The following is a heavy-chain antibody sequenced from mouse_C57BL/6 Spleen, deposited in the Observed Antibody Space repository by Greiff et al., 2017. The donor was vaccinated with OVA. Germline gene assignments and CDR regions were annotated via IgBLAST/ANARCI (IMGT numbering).Heavy chain of an antibody. Sequence: EVQLQQSGPGLVKPSQSLSLTCSVTGYSITSGYYWNWIRQFPGNKLEWMGYISYDGSNNYNPSLKNRISITRDTSKNQFFLKLNSVTTEDTATYYCADGYDGGFDYWGQGTTLTVSS. CDR1: GYSITSGYY. CDR2: ISYDGSN. D-gene: IGHD2-2*01. CDR3: ADGYDGGFDY. V-gene: IGHV3-6*01. J-gene: IGHJ2*01.